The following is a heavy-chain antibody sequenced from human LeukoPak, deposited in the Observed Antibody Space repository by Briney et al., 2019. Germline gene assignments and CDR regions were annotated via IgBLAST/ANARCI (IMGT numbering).Heavy chain of an antibody. J-gene: IGHJ4*02. Sequence: GGSLRLSCVAYGFIVSTNYMSWVRQAPGKGLEWVAVIFRGDGTYHADSAKGRFTISRDTSKNTVYLHMNSLTAEDTAIYYCVKEVPGTTIYGWGQGILVTVSS. CDR1: GFIVSTNY. CDR2: IFRGDGT. D-gene: IGHD4-11*01. CDR3: VKEVPGTTIYG. V-gene: IGHV3-66*01.